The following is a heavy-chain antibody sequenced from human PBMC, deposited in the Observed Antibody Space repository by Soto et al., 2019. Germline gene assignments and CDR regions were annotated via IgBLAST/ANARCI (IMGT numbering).Heavy chain of an antibody. D-gene: IGHD2-2*02. Sequence: PGGSLRLSCAAPGFTFSNAWMSWVRQAPGKGLEWVGRIKSKTDGGTTDYAAPVKGRFTISRDDSKNTLYLQMNSLKTEDTAVYYCTTYCSSTSCYNYYYGMDVWGQGTTVTVSS. CDR2: IKSKTDGGTT. CDR3: TTYCSSTSCYNYYYGMDV. J-gene: IGHJ6*02. V-gene: IGHV3-15*01. CDR1: GFTFSNAW.